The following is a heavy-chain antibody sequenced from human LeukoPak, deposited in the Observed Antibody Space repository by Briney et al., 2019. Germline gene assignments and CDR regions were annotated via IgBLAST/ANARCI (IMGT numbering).Heavy chain of an antibody. CDR2: ISAYNGNT. CDR3: ARGQEYDYVWGSYRYPPDY. CDR1: GYTFTSYG. Sequence: ASVKVSCKASGYTFTSYGISWVRQAPGQGLEWMGWISAYNGNTNYAQKPQGRVTMTTDTSTSTAYMELRSLRSDDTAVYYCARGQEYDYVWGSYRYPPDYWGQGTLVTVSS. V-gene: IGHV1-18*01. J-gene: IGHJ4*02. D-gene: IGHD3-16*02.